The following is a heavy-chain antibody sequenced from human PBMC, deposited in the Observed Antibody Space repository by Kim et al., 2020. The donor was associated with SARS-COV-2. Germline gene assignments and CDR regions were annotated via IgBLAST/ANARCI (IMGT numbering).Heavy chain of an antibody. V-gene: IGHV1-18*01. Sequence: ASVKVSCKASGYTFTSYAISWVRQAPGQGLEWMGWISACNGNTNYAQKLQGRVTITTDTSTSTAYMELTSLRSDDTAVYYCARALLFAGIGITMVRGVIMRCGLDHWGQRTLVTVPS. CDR2: ISACNGNT. CDR1: GYTFTSYA. J-gene: IGHJ5*02. D-gene: IGHD3-10*01. CDR3: ARALLFAGIGITMVRGVIMRCGLDH.